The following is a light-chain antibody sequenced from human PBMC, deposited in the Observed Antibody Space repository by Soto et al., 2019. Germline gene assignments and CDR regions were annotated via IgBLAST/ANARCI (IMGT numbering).Light chain of an antibody. V-gene: IGKV3-20*01. CDR2: GAS. CDR3: EEYGSSPPVT. J-gene: IGKJ2*01. Sequence: EIVLTQSQCTLSLYPGERATLSCRASQSVSSSYLAWYQQKPGQAPRLLIYGASSRATDISDRFSGSGSGTDFTLTISRQEPEDFAVYYCEEYGSSPPVTFGQGTKVEIK. CDR1: QSVSSSY.